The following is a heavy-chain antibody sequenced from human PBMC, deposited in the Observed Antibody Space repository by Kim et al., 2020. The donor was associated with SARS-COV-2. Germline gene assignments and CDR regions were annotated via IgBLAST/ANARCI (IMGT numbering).Heavy chain of an antibody. CDR2: ISAYNGNT. Sequence: ASVKVSCKASGYTFTSYGISWVRQAPGQGLEWMGWISAYNGNTNYAQKLQGRVTMTTDTSTSTAYMELRSLRSDDTAVYYCARVVIAAAGTGSCDYWGQGTLVTVSS. CDR1: GYTFTSYG. D-gene: IGHD6-13*01. J-gene: IGHJ4*02. V-gene: IGHV1-18*04. CDR3: ARVVIAAAGTGSCDY.